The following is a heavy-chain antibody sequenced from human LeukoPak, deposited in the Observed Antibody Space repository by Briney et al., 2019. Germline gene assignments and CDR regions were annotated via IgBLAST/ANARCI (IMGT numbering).Heavy chain of an antibody. V-gene: IGHV5-51*01. CDR3: ARLNVVVPAASWFDP. D-gene: IGHD2-2*01. CDR1: GYSFTSYC. J-gene: IGHJ5*02. CDR2: IYPGDSDT. Sequence: THGESLNISCKGSGYSFTSYCIGWVRQMPGKGLGWMGIIYPGDSDTRYSPSFHGQVTISADTSISTAYLQWSSLKASDTAMYYCARLNVVVPAASWFDPGGQGTLLTLSS.